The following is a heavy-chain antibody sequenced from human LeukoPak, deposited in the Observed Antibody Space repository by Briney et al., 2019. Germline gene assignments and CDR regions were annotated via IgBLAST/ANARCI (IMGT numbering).Heavy chain of an antibody. V-gene: IGHV4-39*01. J-gene: IGHJ5*02. Sequence: SETLSLTCTVSGGSIISSSYNWGWIRQPPGKGLEWIGTIYYSGTTYYNPSLQSPVSISVDTSKNEFSLKVTSVTAADTSVYYCARLPTGFPNWFDPWGQGTRVTVSS. CDR1: GGSIISSSYN. CDR3: ARLPTGFPNWFDP. D-gene: IGHD2-8*02. CDR2: IYYSGTT.